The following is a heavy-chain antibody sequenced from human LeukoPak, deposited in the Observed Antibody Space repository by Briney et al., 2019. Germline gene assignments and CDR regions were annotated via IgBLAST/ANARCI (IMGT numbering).Heavy chain of an antibody. J-gene: IGHJ5*02. V-gene: IGHV3-11*01. CDR3: ARTAVEMTTTDHNWFDP. Sequence: GGSLRLSCAASGFTFSDYYMTWIRQAPGKGLEWVSYISISGNSIYYADSVKGRFSISRDNAKNSLYLQMNSLRAEDTAVYYCARTAVEMTTTDHNWFDPWGQGTLVTVSS. D-gene: IGHD5-24*01. CDR1: GFTFSDYY. CDR2: ISISGNSI.